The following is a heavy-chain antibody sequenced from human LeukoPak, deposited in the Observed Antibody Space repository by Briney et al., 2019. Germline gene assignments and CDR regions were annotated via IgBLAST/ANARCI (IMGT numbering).Heavy chain of an antibody. J-gene: IGHJ3*02. CDR3: AREAGGYCSGGSCSRREAFDI. CDR2: INWNGGST. CDR1: GGSFSGYY. Sequence: ETLSLTCAVYGGSFSGYYWSWIRQPPGKGLEWVSGINWNGGSTGYADSVKGRFTISRDNAKNSLYLQMNSLRAEDTALYYCAREAGGYCSGGSCSRREAFDIWGQGTMVTVSS. D-gene: IGHD2-15*01. V-gene: IGHV3-20*04.